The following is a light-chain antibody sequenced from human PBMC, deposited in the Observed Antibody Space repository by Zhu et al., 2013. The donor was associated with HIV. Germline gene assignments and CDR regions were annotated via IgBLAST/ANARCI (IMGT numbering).Light chain of an antibody. CDR3: CSYAGSSTYVV. CDR1: SSDIGGFNY. V-gene: IGLV2-14*01. J-gene: IGLJ2*01. CDR2: EVS. Sequence: QSALTQPASVSGSPGQSITISCTGTSSDIGGFNYVSWYQHHPGKAPKLMFYEVSNRPSGVSNRFSGSKSGNTASLTISGLQAEDEADYYCCSYAGSSTYVVFGGGTKLTVL.